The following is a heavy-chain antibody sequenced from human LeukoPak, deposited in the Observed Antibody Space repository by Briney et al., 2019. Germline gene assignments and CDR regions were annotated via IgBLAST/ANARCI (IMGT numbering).Heavy chain of an antibody. D-gene: IGHD6-19*01. J-gene: IGHJ4*02. CDR2: ISSSSSYI. V-gene: IGHV3-21*01. CDR1: GFTFSSYS. Sequence: GGPLRLSCAASGFTFSSYSMNWVRQAPGKGLEWVSSISSSSSYIYYADSVKGRFTISRDNAKNSLYLQMNSLRAEDTAVYYCARDCIGVTTVYFDYWGQGTLVTVSS. CDR3: ARDCIGVTTVYFDY.